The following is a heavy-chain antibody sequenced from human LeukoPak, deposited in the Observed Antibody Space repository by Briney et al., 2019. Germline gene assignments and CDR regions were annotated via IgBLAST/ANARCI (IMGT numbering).Heavy chain of an antibody. V-gene: IGHV3-21*01. J-gene: IGHJ5*02. CDR1: GFTFSSYS. Sequence: GGSLRLSCAASGFTFSSYSMNWVRQAPGKGLEWVSSISSSSSYIYYADSVKGRFTISRDNAKNSLYLQMNSLRAEDTAVYYCARGLISVRGGNSERFRWFDPWGQGTLVTVSS. CDR3: ARGLISVRGGNSERFRWFDP. D-gene: IGHD4-23*01. CDR2: ISSSSSYI.